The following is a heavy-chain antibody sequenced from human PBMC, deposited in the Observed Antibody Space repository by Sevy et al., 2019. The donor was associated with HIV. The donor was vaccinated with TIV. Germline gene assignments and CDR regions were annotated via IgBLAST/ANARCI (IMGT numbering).Heavy chain of an antibody. CDR1: GGSISSYY. Sequence: SETLSLTCTVSGGSISSYYWSRIRQPPGKGLEWIGYIYYSRSTNYNPSLKSRVTISVDTSKNQFSLKLSSVTAADTAVYYCARERQLVLDYWGQGTLVTVSS. CDR3: ARERQLVLDY. D-gene: IGHD6-13*01. J-gene: IGHJ4*02. V-gene: IGHV4-59*01. CDR2: IYYSRST.